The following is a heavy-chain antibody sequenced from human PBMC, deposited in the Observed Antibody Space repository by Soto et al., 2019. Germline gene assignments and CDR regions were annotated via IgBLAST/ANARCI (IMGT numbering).Heavy chain of an antibody. D-gene: IGHD6-13*01. Sequence: LSLTCTVSGASISGFYWSWIRQPPGKGLEWIGYIYYSGSTNYNPSLKSRVTISVDTSKNQFSLKLSSVTAADTAVYYCARAIGRQQLVPSFPWFDPWGQVTLVTVS. CDR3: ARAIGRQQLVPSFPWFDP. CDR2: IYYSGST. V-gene: IGHV4-59*01. CDR1: GASISGFY. J-gene: IGHJ5*02.